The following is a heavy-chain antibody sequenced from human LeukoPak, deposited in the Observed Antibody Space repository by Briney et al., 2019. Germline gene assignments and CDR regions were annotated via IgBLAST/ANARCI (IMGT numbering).Heavy chain of an antibody. CDR2: IHTSGNT. V-gene: IGHV4-4*07. CDR3: ERAEIVGRAFDI. CDR1: GVSISTYH. Sequence: SDTLPLTCTVSGVSISTYHWSWIGQPAGKGLECIGRIHTSGNTNQNPSLKSRVTMSVDASKNQLSLNLSSLTGADTAVYYCERAEIVGRAFDIWGQGTMVTVSS. D-gene: IGHD3-22*01. J-gene: IGHJ3*02.